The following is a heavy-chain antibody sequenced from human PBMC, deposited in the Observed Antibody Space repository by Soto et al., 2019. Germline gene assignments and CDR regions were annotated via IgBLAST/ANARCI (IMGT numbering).Heavy chain of an antibody. D-gene: IGHD1-26*01. CDR3: ARREIQGPIDY. CDR2: IYYSGTT. CDR1: GYSISSSNW. J-gene: IGHJ4*02. Sequence: QVQLQESGPGLVKPSDTLSLTCAVSGYSISSSNWWGWIRQPPGKGLEWIGYIYYSGTTYYNPSLKGRVTMSVDTSKNQFALKLTSVTAVDTAVYYCARREIQGPIDYWGQGTLVTVSS. V-gene: IGHV4-28*01.